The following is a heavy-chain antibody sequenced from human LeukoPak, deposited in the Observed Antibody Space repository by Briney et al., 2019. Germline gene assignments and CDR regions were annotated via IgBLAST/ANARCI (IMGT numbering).Heavy chain of an antibody. J-gene: IGHJ4*02. CDR3: ARASLSGYDN. V-gene: IGHV3-48*02. Sequence: GGSVRLSCVASGFTFSTYGMNWVRQAPGKGLEWVSYIDYKWDSIYYVDSVRGRFTISRDNAKNSLYLHMNSLRDEDTAVYYCARASLSGYDNWGQGTLVTVSS. CDR2: IDYKWDSI. D-gene: IGHD3-22*01. CDR1: GFTFSTYG.